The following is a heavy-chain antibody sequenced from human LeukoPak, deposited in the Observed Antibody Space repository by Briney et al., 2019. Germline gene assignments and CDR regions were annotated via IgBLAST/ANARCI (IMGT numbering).Heavy chain of an antibody. CDR3: AREVTYGYCSSSSCRNWFDP. CDR2: IYYSGST. CDR1: GGSIRSYY. V-gene: IGHV4-59*01. Sequence: SETLSLTCTVSGGSIRSYYWSWIRQPPGKGLEWIGYIYYSGSTNYNPSLKSRVTISRDTSKNQFSLKLRSVTAADTAVYYCAREVTYGYCSSSSCRNWFDPWGQGTLVTVSS. J-gene: IGHJ5*02. D-gene: IGHD2-2*01.